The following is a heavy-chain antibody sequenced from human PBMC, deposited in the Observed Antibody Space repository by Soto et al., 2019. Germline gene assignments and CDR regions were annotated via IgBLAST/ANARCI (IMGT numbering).Heavy chain of an antibody. J-gene: IGHJ6*02. CDR1: GGSFGNYV. Sequence: SVKVSCKVSGGSFGNYVIAWVRQAPGQGLEWMGGVFPKFGTTYYGQKFQGRLTVTADESTSTTYMDLSRLTPDDTAIFYCVADVGLAEHPVVWGQGTTVTVSS. CDR2: VFPKFGTT. D-gene: IGHD1-1*01. CDR3: VADVGLAEHPVV. V-gene: IGHV1-69*13.